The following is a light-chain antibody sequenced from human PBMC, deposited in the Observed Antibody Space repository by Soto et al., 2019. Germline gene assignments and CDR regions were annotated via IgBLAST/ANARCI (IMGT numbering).Light chain of an antibody. CDR1: QDISDF. V-gene: IGKV1-33*01. Sequence: DIQMTQSPPSLSVSVGDRVTITCQASQDISDFLNWYHQKPGKAPKVLIYDASNLQTGVPSRFSGRRSGTDFILTISSLQPDDSGTYYCQQYDDLPITFGQGTRLEIK. CDR3: QQYDDLPIT. J-gene: IGKJ5*01. CDR2: DAS.